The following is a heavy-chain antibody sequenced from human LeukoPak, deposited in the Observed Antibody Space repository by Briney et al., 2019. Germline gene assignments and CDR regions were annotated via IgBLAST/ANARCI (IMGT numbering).Heavy chain of an antibody. J-gene: IGHJ2*01. V-gene: IGHV4-4*08. CDR3: ARRAYYDSSGFHPTSGYFDL. Sequence: SETLSLTCSVSGGSMFSYYLNWIRQPPGKGLEWIGYIYSSGITNYNPSLRSRGTISVATARNQFSLRLTSVTAEDTAIYYCARRAYYDSSGFHPTSGYFDLWGRGTLVTVSS. CDR2: IYSSGIT. D-gene: IGHD3-16*01. CDR1: GGSMFSYY.